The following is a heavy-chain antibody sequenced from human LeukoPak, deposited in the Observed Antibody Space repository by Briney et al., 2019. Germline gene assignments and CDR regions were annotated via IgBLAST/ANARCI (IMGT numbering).Heavy chain of an antibody. D-gene: IGHD3-22*01. V-gene: IGHV3-53*01. CDR3: AKDPSSGYYLYYFDY. CDR2: IYSGGST. J-gene: IGHJ4*02. Sequence: GSLSLSCAASGFTVSSNYMSWVRRAPGKGLEWVSIIYSGGSTFYAYSVKGRFTISRDNSKNTLYLQMNSLRAEDTAVYYCAKDPSSGYYLYYFDYWGQGTLVTVSS. CDR1: GFTVSSNY.